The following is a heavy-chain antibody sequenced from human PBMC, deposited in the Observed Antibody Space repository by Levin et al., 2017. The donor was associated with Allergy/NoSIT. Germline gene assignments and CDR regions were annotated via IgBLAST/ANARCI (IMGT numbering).Heavy chain of an antibody. Sequence: RTGGSLRLSCKASGYSFSNYWIGWVRQMPGKGLESMGIIFPGDSDTRYSPSFQGQVTISVDKSISTAYLQWSSLRASDTAMYYCVRQGQGYSYVGYWGQGTLVTVSS. CDR3: VRQGQGYSYVGY. CDR2: IFPGDSDT. V-gene: IGHV5-51*01. J-gene: IGHJ4*02. D-gene: IGHD5-18*01. CDR1: GYSFSNYW.